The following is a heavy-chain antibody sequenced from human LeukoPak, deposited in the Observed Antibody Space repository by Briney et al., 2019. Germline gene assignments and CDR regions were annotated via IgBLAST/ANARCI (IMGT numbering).Heavy chain of an antibody. Sequence: ASVKVSCKASGYTFTSYAMNWVRQAPGQGLEWMGWINTNTGNPTYAQGFTGRFVFSLDTSVSTAYLQISSLKAEDTAVYYCAREIPVLGYSFLNAFDIWGQGTMVTVSS. CDR1: GYTFTSYA. CDR2: INTNTGNP. V-gene: IGHV7-4-1*02. D-gene: IGHD5-18*01. J-gene: IGHJ3*02. CDR3: AREIPVLGYSFLNAFDI.